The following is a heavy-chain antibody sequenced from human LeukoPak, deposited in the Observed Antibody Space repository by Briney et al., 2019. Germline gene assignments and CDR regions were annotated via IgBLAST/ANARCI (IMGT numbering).Heavy chain of an antibody. D-gene: IGHD3-10*01. CDR2: ISGSGGST. CDR3: AKDGGVWFGESNDY. J-gene: IGHJ4*02. Sequence: PGGPLRLSCAASGFTFSSYGMSWVRQAPGKGLEWVSAISGSGGSTYYADSVKGRFTISRDNFKNTLYLQMNSLRAEDTAVYYCAKDGGVWFGESNDYWGQGTLVTVSS. CDR1: GFTFSSYG. V-gene: IGHV3-23*01.